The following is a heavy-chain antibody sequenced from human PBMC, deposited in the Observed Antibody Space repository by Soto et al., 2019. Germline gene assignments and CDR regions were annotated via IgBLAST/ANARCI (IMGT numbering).Heavy chain of an antibody. CDR2: ISAYNGNT. V-gene: IGHV1-18*04. Sequence: GASVKVSCKASGYTFTSYGISWARQAPGQGLEWMGWISAYNGNTNYAQKLQGRVTMTTDTSTSTAYMELRSLRSDDTAVYYCARTALIQTYYDFWSGYYKDDAFDIWGQGTMVTVSS. D-gene: IGHD3-3*01. CDR3: ARTALIQTYYDFWSGYYKDDAFDI. J-gene: IGHJ3*02. CDR1: GYTFTSYG.